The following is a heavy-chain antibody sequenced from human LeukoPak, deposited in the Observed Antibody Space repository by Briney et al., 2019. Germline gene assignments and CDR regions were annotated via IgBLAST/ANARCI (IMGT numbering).Heavy chain of an antibody. Sequence: SQTLSLTCTVSGVSISSGDFYWGCIPQPPGKGLEWIMCISYSGRSYYNPSLKSRVTISVDTSKNQFSLKLSSVTAADTAVYYCASNPRYCSSTSCYLNAFDIWGQGTMVTVSS. V-gene: IGHV4-30-4*08. J-gene: IGHJ3*02. CDR3: ASNPRYCSSTSCYLNAFDI. CDR2: ISYSGRS. D-gene: IGHD2-2*01. CDR1: GVSISSGDFY.